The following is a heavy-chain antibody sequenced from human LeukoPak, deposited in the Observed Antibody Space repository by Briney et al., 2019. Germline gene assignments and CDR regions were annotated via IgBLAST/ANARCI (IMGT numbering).Heavy chain of an antibody. J-gene: IGHJ3*02. D-gene: IGHD3-3*02. CDR1: GGSIFSSNSY. CDR3: ARVAWYFEQAFDI. Sequence: SETLSLTCTVSGGSIFSSNSYWGWIRQPPGKGLEWIGSIYYSGNTYYNPSLKSRVTISVDTSNNQFSLRLSSVTAADTAMYYCARVAWYFEQAFDIWGQGTMVTVSS. V-gene: IGHV4-39*01. CDR2: IYYSGNT.